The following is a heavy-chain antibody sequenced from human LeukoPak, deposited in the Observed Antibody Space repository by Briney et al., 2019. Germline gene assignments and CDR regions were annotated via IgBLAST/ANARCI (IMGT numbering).Heavy chain of an antibody. CDR2: ISYDVSVT. V-gene: IGHV3-30*04. J-gene: IGHJ4*02. CDR3: ARGFSSSWMSFDS. D-gene: IGHD6-13*01. Sequence: PGGSLRLSCEGSGFTFHNYAIHWVRQAPGKGLEWVAVISYDVSVTYYADPVKGRFTISRDNSKNPVFLQMNSLRVDDTGVYYCARGFSSSWMSFDSWGQGTLVSVSS. CDR1: GFTFHNYA.